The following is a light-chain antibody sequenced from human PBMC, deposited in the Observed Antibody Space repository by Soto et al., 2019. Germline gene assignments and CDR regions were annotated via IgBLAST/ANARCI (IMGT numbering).Light chain of an antibody. CDR1: QSISTY. CDR2: ATS. CDR3: QQSYSAPFT. Sequence: DLQMTQSPSSLSASLGDRVTITCRASQSISTYLNWYQQKPGKAPELLIYATSSLQSGVPSRFSGSGSGTDFTLTISSLQPEDFATYYCQQSYSAPFTFGPGTKVDIK. V-gene: IGKV1-39*01. J-gene: IGKJ3*01.